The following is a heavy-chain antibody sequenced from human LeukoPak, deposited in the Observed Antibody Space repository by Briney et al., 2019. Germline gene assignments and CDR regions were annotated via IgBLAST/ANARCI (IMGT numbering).Heavy chain of an antibody. CDR1: RFTFNSYA. Sequence: GGSLRLSCAASRFTFNSYAMSWVRQAPGKGLEWVSVIGGSNGITFYVGSVKGRFTISRDNSKNTLYLQMNSLRAEDTAVYYCARGRRATSAFDYWGQGTLVTVSS. D-gene: IGHD1-26*01. J-gene: IGHJ4*02. V-gene: IGHV3-23*01. CDR2: IGGSNGIT. CDR3: ARGRRATSAFDY.